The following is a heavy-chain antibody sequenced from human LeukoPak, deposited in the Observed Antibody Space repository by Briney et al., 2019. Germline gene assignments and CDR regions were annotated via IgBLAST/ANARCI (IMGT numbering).Heavy chain of an antibody. D-gene: IGHD3-10*01. CDR1: GGSISSSSYY. CDR3: AGGDSGGSDY. J-gene: IGHJ4*02. CDR2: IYTSGST. V-gene: IGHV4-39*07. Sequence: SETLSLTCTVSGGSISSSSYYWGWIRQPPGKGLEWIGRIYTSGSTNYNPSLKSRVTMSVDTSKNQFSLKLSSVTAADTAVYYCAGGDSGGSDYWGQGTLVTVSS.